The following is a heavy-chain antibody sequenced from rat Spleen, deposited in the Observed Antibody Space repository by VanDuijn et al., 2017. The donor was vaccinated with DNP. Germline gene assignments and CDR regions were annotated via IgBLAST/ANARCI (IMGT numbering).Heavy chain of an antibody. V-gene: IGHV5S13*01. J-gene: IGHJ4*01. D-gene: IGHD1-3*01. CDR2: ITYSGSET. CDR3: VTHGSISTISSGAMDV. CDR1: GLTFSYSA. Sequence: EVQLVESGGGLVQPGRSLKLSCAASGLTFSYSAMAWVRQAPTKGLEWVASITYSGSETKYRDSVQGRFTISRDNAKNTLYLQMDGLKSEDTATYYCVTHGSISTISSGAMDVWGQGTSVTVSS.